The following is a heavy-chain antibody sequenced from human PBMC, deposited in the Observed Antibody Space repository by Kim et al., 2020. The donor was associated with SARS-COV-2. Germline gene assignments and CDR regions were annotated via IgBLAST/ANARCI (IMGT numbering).Heavy chain of an antibody. Sequence: ASVKVSCKVSGYTLTELSMHWVRQAPGKGLEWMGGFDPEDGETIYAQKFQGRVTMTEDTSTDTAYMELSSLRSEDTAVYYCATLRRIGGYPQPYYYYYGMDVWGQGTTVTVSS. J-gene: IGHJ6*02. D-gene: IGHD5-12*01. CDR3: ATLRRIGGYPQPYYYYYGMDV. V-gene: IGHV1-24*01. CDR1: GYTLTELS. CDR2: FDPEDGET.